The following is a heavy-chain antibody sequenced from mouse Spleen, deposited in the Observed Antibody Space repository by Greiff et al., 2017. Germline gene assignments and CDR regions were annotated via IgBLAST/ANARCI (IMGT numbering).Heavy chain of an antibody. V-gene: IGHV1-80*01. J-gene: IGHJ4*01. CDR3: ARSGVRGAMDY. D-gene: IGHD2-14*01. CDR1: GYAFSSYW. Sequence: QVQLKQSGAELVKPGASVKISCKASGYAFSSYWMNWVKQRPGKGLEWIGQIYPGDGDTNYNGKFKGKATLTADKSSSTAYMQLSSLTSEDSAVYFCARSGVRGAMDYWGQGTSVTVSS. CDR2: IYPGDGDT.